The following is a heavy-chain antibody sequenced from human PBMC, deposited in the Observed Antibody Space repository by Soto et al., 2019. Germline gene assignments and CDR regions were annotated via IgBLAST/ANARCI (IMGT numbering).Heavy chain of an antibody. CDR2: IYWDGTE. CDR1: GFSLTTGRVR. J-gene: IGHJ4*02. D-gene: IGHD4-17*01. CDR3: AHRQFHDYGEHFEY. V-gene: IGHV2-5*02. Sequence: VSGAALGKPTQTVRLACTFSGFSLTTGRVRVGWIRQPPGKALEWLALIYWDGTERYSPSLKNRLTITKDTSKNQVVLTMANMDPVDTATYYRAHRQFHDYGEHFEYLGQGTLVTVSS.